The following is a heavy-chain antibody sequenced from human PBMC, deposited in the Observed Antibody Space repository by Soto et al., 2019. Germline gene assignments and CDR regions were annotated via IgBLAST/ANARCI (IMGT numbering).Heavy chain of an antibody. CDR2: IIPIFGTA. CDR3: ANRRYYDSSGYYYPSIVSYYYGMDV. D-gene: IGHD3-22*01. CDR1: GGTFSSYA. V-gene: IGHV1-69*13. J-gene: IGHJ6*02. Sequence: GASVKVSCKASGGTFSSYAISWVRQAPGQGLEWMGGIIPIFGTANYAQKFQGRVTITADESTSTAYMELSSLRSEDTAVYYCANRRYYDSSGYYYPSIVSYYYGMDVWGQGTTVTVSS.